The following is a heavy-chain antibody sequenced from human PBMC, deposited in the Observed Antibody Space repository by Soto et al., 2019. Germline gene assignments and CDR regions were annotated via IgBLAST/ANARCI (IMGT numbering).Heavy chain of an antibody. D-gene: IGHD3-10*01. CDR1: GGTFSSYA. V-gene: IGHV1-69*01. J-gene: IGHJ6*02. CDR3: ARDFAGSGSYSYYYYGMDV. CDR2: ISPIFGTA. Sequence: VKVSCKASGGTFSSYAISWVRQAPGQGLEWMGGISPIFGTANYAQKFQGRVTITADESTSTAYMELSSLRSEDTAVYYCARDFAGSGSYSYYYYGMDVWGQGTTVTVSS.